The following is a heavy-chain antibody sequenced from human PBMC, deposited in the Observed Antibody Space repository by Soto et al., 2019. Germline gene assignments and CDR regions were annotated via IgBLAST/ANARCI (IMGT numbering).Heavy chain of an antibody. D-gene: IGHD3-9*01. CDR3: ARDKDWAFDY. CDR1: GFTFSSYS. V-gene: IGHV3-48*03. Sequence: PGGSLRLSCVASGFTFSSYSMVWVRQAPGKGLEWVSYIFTTGTTIYYAESVKGRFTVSRDNAKNSVFLLLNSLRAEDTAVYYCARDKDWAFDYWGQGTPVTVSS. CDR2: IFTTGTTI. J-gene: IGHJ4*02.